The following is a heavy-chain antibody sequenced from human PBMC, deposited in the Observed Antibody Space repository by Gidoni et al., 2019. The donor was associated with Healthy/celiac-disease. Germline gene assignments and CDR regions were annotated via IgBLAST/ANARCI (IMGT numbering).Heavy chain of an antibody. D-gene: IGHD4-4*01. CDR1: GVTFISYG. V-gene: IGHV3-33*01. Sequence: QVQLVASGGGVVQPGRSLRLSCAASGVTFISYGMHWVRQAPVQGLGWVAVICYDGSNKYYADSVKGRFTISRDNSKNTLYLQMNSLRAEDTAVYYCAGILQYHEGLDYWGQGTLVTVSS. J-gene: IGHJ4*02. CDR3: AGILQYHEGLDY. CDR2: ICYDGSNK.